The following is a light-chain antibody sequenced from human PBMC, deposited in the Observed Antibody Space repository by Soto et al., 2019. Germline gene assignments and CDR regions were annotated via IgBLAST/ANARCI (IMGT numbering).Light chain of an antibody. Sequence: QSALSQPASVSGSPGQSITISCTGSNRDVGAYKFVSWYQHHPGKAPKLLIYEVNNRPSGVSSRFSGSKSGNTASLTISGLQPDDEGDYYCLSYTKTNTRVFGGGTKLTVL. V-gene: IGLV2-14*01. J-gene: IGLJ3*02. CDR1: NRDVGAYKF. CDR2: EVN. CDR3: LSYTKTNTRV.